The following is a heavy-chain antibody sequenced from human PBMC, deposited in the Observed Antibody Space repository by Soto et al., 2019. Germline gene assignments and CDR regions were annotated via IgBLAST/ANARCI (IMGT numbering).Heavy chain of an antibody. J-gene: IGHJ4*02. Sequence: EVQLLESGGGLVQPGGSLRLSCAASGFTFSSYAMSWVRQAPGKGLEWVSAISGSGGSTYYADSVKGRFTISRDNSKNTLYLQMSSLRAEDTAVYYCAKDQANYYDSGGFDYWGQGTLVTVSS. CDR2: ISGSGGST. V-gene: IGHV3-23*01. CDR1: GFTFSSYA. D-gene: IGHD3-22*01. CDR3: AKDQANYYDSGGFDY.